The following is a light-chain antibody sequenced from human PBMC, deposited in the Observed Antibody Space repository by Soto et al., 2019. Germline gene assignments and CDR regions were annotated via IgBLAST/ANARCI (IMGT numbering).Light chain of an antibody. V-gene: IGLV4-69*01. CDR2: LSSDGSH. CDR1: SGHSSYA. J-gene: IGLJ2*01. CDR3: QTWDTGARVV. Sequence: QSVLTQSPSASASLGASVKFTCTLSSGHSSYAIAWHQQQPEKGPRYLMKLSSDGSHSKGDGIPDRFSGSSSGAERYLTISSLQSEDEADYYCQTWDTGARVVFGGGTKLTVL.